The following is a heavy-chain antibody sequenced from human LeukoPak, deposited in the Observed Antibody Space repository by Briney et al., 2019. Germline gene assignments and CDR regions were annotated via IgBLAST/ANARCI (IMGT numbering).Heavy chain of an antibody. CDR1: GGSISSYY. CDR2: IYYSGST. CDR3: ARERGDSSGSFDY. V-gene: IGHV4-59*01. D-gene: IGHD3-22*01. Sequence: ASETLSLTCTVSGGSISSYYWSWIRQPPGKRLEWIGYIYYSGSTNYNPSLKSRVTISVDTSKNQFSLKVSSVTAADTAVYYCARERGDSSGSFDYWGQGTLVTVSS. J-gene: IGHJ4*02.